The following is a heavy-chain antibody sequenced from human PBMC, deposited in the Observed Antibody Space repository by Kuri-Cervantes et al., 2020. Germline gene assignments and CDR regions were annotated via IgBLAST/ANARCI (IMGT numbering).Heavy chain of an antibody. CDR1: GGSFSGYY. Sequence: SQTLSLTCAVYGGSFSGYYWSWIRQPPGKGLEWIGEINRGGGTNYNPSLKSRVTISVDTSKNQFSLKLSSVTAADAAVYYCARHVVHYYYYMDVWGKGTTVTVSS. D-gene: IGHD3-10*02. CDR2: INRGGGT. J-gene: IGHJ6*03. CDR3: ARHVVHYYYYMDV. V-gene: IGHV4-34*01.